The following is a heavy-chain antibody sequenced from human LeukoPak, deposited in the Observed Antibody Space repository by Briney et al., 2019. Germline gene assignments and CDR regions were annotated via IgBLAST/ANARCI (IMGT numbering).Heavy chain of an antibody. CDR3: ATASIAVAGANYFDY. J-gene: IGHJ4*02. CDR1: GGSFSGYY. Sequence: SETLSLTCAVYGGSFSGYYWSWIRQPPGKGLEWIGEINHSGNTYYNPSLKSRVTISVDTSKNQFSLKLTSVTAADTAMYYCATASIAVAGANYFDYWGQGTLVIVSS. D-gene: IGHD6-19*01. V-gene: IGHV4-34*01. CDR2: INHSGNT.